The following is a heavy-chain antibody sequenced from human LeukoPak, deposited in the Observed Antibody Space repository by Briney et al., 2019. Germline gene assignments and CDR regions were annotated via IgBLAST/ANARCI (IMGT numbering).Heavy chain of an antibody. D-gene: IGHD6-19*01. J-gene: IGHJ5*01. V-gene: IGHV3-21*01. CDR1: GFTFSSYS. CDR2: ISSSSSHI. Sequence: GGSLRLSCAASGFTFSSYSMNWVRQAPGKGLEWVSSISSSSSHIYYADSVKGRFTISRDNAKNSLYLQMNSLRAEDTAVYYCARGSGWFDYWGQGTLVTVSS. CDR3: ARGSGWFDY.